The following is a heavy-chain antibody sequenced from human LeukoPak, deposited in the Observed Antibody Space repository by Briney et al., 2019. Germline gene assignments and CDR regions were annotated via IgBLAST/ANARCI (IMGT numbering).Heavy chain of an antibody. CDR3: AKDEKAIVVVPAAISFYFDY. Sequence: GGSLRLSCAASGFTFSSYAMSWVRQAPGKGLEWVSAISGSGGSTYYTDSVKGRFTISRDNSKNTLYLQMNSLRAEDTAVYYCAKDEKAIVVVPAAISFYFDYWGQGTLVTVSS. CDR1: GFTFSSYA. CDR2: ISGSGGST. D-gene: IGHD2-2*02. V-gene: IGHV3-23*01. J-gene: IGHJ4*02.